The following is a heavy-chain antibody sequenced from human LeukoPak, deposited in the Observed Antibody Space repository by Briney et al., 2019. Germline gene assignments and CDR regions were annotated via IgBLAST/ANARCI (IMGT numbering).Heavy chain of an antibody. CDR1: GGSISSYY. CDR3: ARYSNGLWYFQH. J-gene: IGHJ1*01. Sequence: SETLSLTCTVSGGSISSYYWSWIRQPPGKGLEWIGYIYYSGSTNYNPSLKSRVTISVDTSKNQFSLKLSSVTAADTAVYYCARYSNGLWYFQHWGQGTLVTVSS. CDR2: IYYSGST. V-gene: IGHV4-59*01. D-gene: IGHD4-4*01.